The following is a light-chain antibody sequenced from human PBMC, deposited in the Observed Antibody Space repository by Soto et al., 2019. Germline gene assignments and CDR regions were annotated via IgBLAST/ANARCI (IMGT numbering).Light chain of an antibody. CDR3: QHRSTLPLT. J-gene: IGKJ4*01. CDR1: QSVSSD. Sequence: EIVLTQSPATLSLSPGERATLSCRASQSVSSDFCSYQQKPGRAPRLLIYDASNRATGIPARFSGSGSGTYFTLTISSLEPEDVVFYYWQHRSTLPLTFGGGTQVEIK. V-gene: IGKV3-11*01. CDR2: DAS.